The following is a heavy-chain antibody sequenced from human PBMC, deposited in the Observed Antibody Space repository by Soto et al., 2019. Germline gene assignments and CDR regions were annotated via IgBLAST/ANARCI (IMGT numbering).Heavy chain of an antibody. J-gene: IGHJ2*01. D-gene: IGHD5-12*01. V-gene: IGHV3-23*01. CDR1: GFTFSSFA. CDR3: AKVVARTYWYFDL. Sequence: EVQLLESGGDLVQPGGSLRLSCAASGFTFSSFAMSWVRQVPGEGLEWVSAISGSGSSTYFADSVKGRFTISRDNSKNTLYLQMNSLRAEDMAIYYCAKVVARTYWYFDLWGRGTLVTVSS. CDR2: ISGSGSST.